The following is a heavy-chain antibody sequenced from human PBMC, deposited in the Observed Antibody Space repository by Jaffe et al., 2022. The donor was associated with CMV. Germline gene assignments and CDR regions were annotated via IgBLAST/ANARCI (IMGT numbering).Heavy chain of an antibody. J-gene: IGHJ4*02. D-gene: IGHD4-17*01. CDR1: GYTFTKYY. V-gene: IGHV1-46*04. Sequence: QVQLVQSGAEVKKPGASVKISCKASGYTFTKYYMHWVRQAPGQGLEWMGIINPSAGSTNYAQKLQGRVTMTRDTSTSTVYMELSSLRSEDTAIYYCARSPRDYGDYGGFDYWGQGTLVTVSS. CDR3: ARSPRDYGDYGGFDY. CDR2: INPSAGST.